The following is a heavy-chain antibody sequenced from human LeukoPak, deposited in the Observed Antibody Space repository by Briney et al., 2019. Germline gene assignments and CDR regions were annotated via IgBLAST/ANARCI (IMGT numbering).Heavy chain of an antibody. V-gene: IGHV1-2*02. J-gene: IGHJ6*03. D-gene: IGHD4-11*01. Sequence: ASVKVSCKASGYTFTGYYMHWVRQAPGQGLEWMGWINPNSGGTNYAQKFQGRVTMTRDTSISTAYMELSRLRSDDTAVYYCARDSDPMTKVTRLLARYYYYMDVWGKGTTVTVSS. CDR1: GYTFTGYY. CDR2: INPNSGGT. CDR3: ARDSDPMTKVTRLLARYYYYMDV.